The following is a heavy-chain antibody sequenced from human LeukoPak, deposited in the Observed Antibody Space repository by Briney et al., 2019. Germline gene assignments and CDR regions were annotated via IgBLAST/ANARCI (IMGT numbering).Heavy chain of an antibody. J-gene: IGHJ3*02. Sequence: PGGSLRLSCTASGLIFLDHAMRWFRQAPGKGREWVGFIRTKTYNQTTEYDASVKGTFPISRNDSTSIAYLQMNSLKTEYTAVYYCSRNSGTLTGWPFDIWGQGTMVTVSS. D-gene: IGHD5-12*01. V-gene: IGHV3-49*03. CDR1: GLIFLDHA. CDR3: SRNSGTLTGWPFDI. CDR2: IRTKTYNQTT.